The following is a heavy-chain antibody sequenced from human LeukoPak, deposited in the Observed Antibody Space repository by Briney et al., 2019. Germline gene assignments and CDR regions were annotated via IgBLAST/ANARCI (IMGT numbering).Heavy chain of an antibody. CDR2: INPNSGGT. CDR1: GYAFTGYY. V-gene: IGHV1-2*06. D-gene: IGHD3-9*01. CDR3: ARGGLRYFDWLEPVYYYGMDV. Sequence: ASVKVSCKASGYAFTGYYMHWVRQAPGQGLGWMGRINPNSGGTNYAQKFQGRVTMTRDTSISTAYMELSRLRSDDTAVYYCARGGLRYFDWLEPVYYYGMDVWGQGTTVTVSS. J-gene: IGHJ6*02.